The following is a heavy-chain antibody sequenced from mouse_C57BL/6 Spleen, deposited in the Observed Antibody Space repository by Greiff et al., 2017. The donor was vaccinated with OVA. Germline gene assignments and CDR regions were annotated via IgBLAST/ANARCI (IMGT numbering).Heavy chain of an antibody. V-gene: IGHV10-1*01. J-gene: IGHJ3*01. CDR2: IRSKSNNYAT. CDR1: GFSFNTYA. D-gene: IGHD3-1*01. Sequence: VQLQQSGGGLVQPKGSLKLSCAASGFSFNTYAMNWVRQAPGKGLEWVARIRSKSNNYATYYADSVKDRFTISRDDSESMLYLQMNNLKTEDTAMYYCVRHALSAWFAYWGQGTLVTVSA. CDR3: VRHALSAWFAY.